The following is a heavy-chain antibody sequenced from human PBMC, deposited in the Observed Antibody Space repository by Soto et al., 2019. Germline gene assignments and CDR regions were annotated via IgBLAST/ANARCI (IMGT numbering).Heavy chain of an antibody. D-gene: IGHD3-16*02. CDR1: GYTLTELS. V-gene: IGHV1-24*01. CDR2: FDPEDGET. J-gene: IGHJ4*02. Sequence: GASVKVSCKVSGYTLTELSMHWVRQAPGKGLEWMGGFDPEDGETIYAQKFQGRVTMTEDTSTDTAYMELSSLRSEDTAVYYCATRPKNYDYVWGSYRNFDYWGQGTLVTVSS. CDR3: ATRPKNYDYVWGSYRNFDY.